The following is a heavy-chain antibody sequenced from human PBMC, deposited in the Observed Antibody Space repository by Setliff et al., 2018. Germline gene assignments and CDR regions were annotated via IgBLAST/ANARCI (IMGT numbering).Heavy chain of an antibody. V-gene: IGHV3-7*01. Sequence: LRLSCEASGFTFTSYWMSWVRQAPGKGLEWVANIKQDGSEKYYVDSVKGRFAISRDNAKNSLYLQMYSLRAEDTAMYYCARDATYYDFWSDYSPDAFDIWGQGTMVTVSS. J-gene: IGHJ3*02. CDR2: IKQDGSEK. D-gene: IGHD3-3*01. CDR1: GFTFTSYW. CDR3: ARDATYYDFWSDYSPDAFDI.